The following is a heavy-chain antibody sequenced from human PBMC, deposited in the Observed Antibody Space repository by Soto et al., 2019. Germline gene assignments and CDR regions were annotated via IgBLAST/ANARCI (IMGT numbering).Heavy chain of an antibody. Sequence: KFQDRVTISRDTSASTAYMELTSPRSEDTAVYYCARDTGDGTFDFWGQGTLVTVSS. V-gene: IGHV1-3*01. CDR3: ARDTGDGTFDF. D-gene: IGHD7-27*01. J-gene: IGHJ4*02.